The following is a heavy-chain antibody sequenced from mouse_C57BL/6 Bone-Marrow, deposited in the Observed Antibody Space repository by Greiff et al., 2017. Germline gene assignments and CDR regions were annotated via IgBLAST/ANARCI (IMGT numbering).Heavy chain of an antibody. J-gene: IGHJ3*01. D-gene: IGHD2-4*01. CDR1: GYAFSSYW. CDR3: ARSRGYYDYDGFAY. V-gene: IGHV1-80*01. Sequence: VKLMESGAELVKPGASVKISCKASGYAFSSYWMNWVKQRPGKGLEWIGQIYPGDGDTNYNGKFKGKATLTADKSSSTAYMQLSSLTSEDSAVYFCARSRGYYDYDGFAYWGQGTLVTVSA. CDR2: IYPGDGDT.